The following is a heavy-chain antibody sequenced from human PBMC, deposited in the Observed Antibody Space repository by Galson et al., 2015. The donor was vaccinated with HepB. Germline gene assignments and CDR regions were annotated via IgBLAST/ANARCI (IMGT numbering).Heavy chain of an antibody. Sequence: LRLSCAASGFTFTSYAMSWVRQAPGKGLEWVSAMSGSGGSPWYADSVKGRFTISRDSSKNTMYLQMRSLGAEDTAVYYCAKERHDYYFYYGMDVWGQGTTVTVSS. CDR1: GFTFTSYA. CDR3: AKERHDYYFYYGMDV. V-gene: IGHV3-23*01. CDR2: MSGSGGSP. J-gene: IGHJ6*02.